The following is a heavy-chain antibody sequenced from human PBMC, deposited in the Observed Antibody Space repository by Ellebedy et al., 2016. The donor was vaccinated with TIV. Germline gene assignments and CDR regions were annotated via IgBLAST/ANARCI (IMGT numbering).Heavy chain of an antibody. J-gene: IGHJ5*01. CDR1: GFTAFNFA. CDR3: AKGHTASFFYLFDS. Sequence: PGGSLRLSCEASGFTAFNFAMSWFRQAPGKGLEWVSAVGGGDDRTFYADAVKVRFTISRDNSKNTVTLQMQSLRAEDTALYYCAKGHTASFFYLFDSWGQGTLVTVSS. V-gene: IGHV3-23*01. D-gene: IGHD2-2*01. CDR2: VGGGDDRT.